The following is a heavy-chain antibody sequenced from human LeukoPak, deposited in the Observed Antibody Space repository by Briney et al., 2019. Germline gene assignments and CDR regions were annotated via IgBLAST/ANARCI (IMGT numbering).Heavy chain of an antibody. CDR2: IKLDVSET. J-gene: IGHJ3*01. D-gene: IGHD3-10*01. CDR3: ARKGNAFDF. CDR1: GFTFSSFW. Sequence: GGSLRLSCVVSGFTFSSFWVTWVRQAPGKGLEWVANIKLDVSETYYVESVRGRFTISRDNTKNSLYLQMDSLRAEDTAVYYCARKGNAFDFWGQGTTVTVSS. V-gene: IGHV3-7*01.